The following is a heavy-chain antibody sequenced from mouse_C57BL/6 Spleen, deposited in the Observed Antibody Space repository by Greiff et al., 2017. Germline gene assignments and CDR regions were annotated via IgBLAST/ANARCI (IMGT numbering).Heavy chain of an antibody. V-gene: IGHV2-2*01. J-gene: IGHJ3*01. CDR3: ARSYYGSSEFAY. CDR1: GFSLTSYG. CDR2: IWSGGST. D-gene: IGHD1-1*01. Sequence: VQVVESGPGLVQPSQCLSITCTVSGFSLTSYGVHWVRQSPGKGLEWLGVIWSGGSTDYNAAFISRLSISKDNSNSQVFFKMNSLQADDTAIYYCARSYYGSSEFAYWGQGTLVTVSA.